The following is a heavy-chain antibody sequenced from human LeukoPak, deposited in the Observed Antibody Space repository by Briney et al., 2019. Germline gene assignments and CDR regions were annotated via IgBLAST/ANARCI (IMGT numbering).Heavy chain of an antibody. CDR1: GDSVSSNSAA. J-gene: IGHJ4*02. CDR3: AREELRLGDY. V-gene: IGHV6-1*01. Sequence: SQTLSLTCAISGDSVSSNSAAWNWIRQSPSRGLEWLGRTYYRSKWYNEYALSVQSRITINPATSKNQCSLQLNSVTPEDTAVYYCAREELRLGDYWGQGTLVTVSS. D-gene: IGHD1-7*01. CDR2: TYYRSKWYN.